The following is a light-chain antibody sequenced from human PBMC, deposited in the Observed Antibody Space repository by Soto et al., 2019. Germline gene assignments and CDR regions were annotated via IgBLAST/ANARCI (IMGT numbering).Light chain of an antibody. CDR2: GAS. J-gene: IGKJ4*01. V-gene: IGKV3-20*01. Sequence: EIVLTQSPGTLSLSPGERATLSCRASQSFSSSYLAWYQQKPGQAPRLLIYGASSRATGIPDRFSGSGSGTDVTLTISRLEPEDFAVYYCQQFGSSPGTFGGGTKVEIK. CDR1: QSFSSSY. CDR3: QQFGSSPGT.